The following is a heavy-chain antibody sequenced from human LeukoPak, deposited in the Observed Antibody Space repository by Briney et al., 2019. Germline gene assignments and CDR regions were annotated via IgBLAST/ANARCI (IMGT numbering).Heavy chain of an antibody. CDR1: GFTFCSFG. CDR3: AKADGFTTVTTPDY. J-gene: IGHJ4*02. CDR2: ISYDGSNK. Sequence: GGSLRLSCAASGFTFCSFGMHWVRQAPGRGLEWVAVISYDGSNKSYADSVKGRFTISRDDSKNTLYLQMNSLRAEDTAVYYCAKADGFTTVTTPDYWGQGTLVTVSS. V-gene: IGHV3-30*18. D-gene: IGHD4-17*01.